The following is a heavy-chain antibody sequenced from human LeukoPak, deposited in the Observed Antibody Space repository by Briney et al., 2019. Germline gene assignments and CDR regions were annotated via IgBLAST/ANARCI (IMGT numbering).Heavy chain of an antibody. J-gene: IGHJ4*02. CDR1: GFTVSSNF. CDR3: ARGRVNFDY. D-gene: IGHD3-22*01. Sequence: PGGSLRLSCAASGFTVSSNFMTWVRQAPGKGLEWVSVIYSGGTTYYADSVTGRFTISRDNSKNTLYLQMNSLRAEDTAVYYCARGRVNFDYWGQGTLVTVSS. CDR2: IYSGGTT. V-gene: IGHV3-53*01.